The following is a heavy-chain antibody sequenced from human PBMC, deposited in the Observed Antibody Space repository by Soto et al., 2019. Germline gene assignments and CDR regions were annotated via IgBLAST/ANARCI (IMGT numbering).Heavy chain of an antibody. CDR3: ASAAVTGTAGLDF. CDR1: GYTFRGFY. CDR2: INPNSGGT. J-gene: IGHJ4*02. V-gene: IGHV1-2*02. D-gene: IGHD6-19*01. Sequence: QVLRLQSGAEVKKPGASVKVSCKASGYTFRGFYMHWGRQAPGQGLEWMGWINPNSGGTKSAEKFQGRVTMTRDTSISTAYMELSRLTSDDTAVYYCASAAVTGTAGLDFWGQGTQVTVSS.